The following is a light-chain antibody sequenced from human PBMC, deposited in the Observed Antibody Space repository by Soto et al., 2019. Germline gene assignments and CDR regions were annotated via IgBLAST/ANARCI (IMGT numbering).Light chain of an antibody. CDR2: AAS. V-gene: IGKV1-39*01. CDR3: QQSYNYPST. J-gene: IGKJ2*01. Sequence: DIQMTQSPSSLSASVGDRVTITCRASQDISTYFNRYQQKSGQAPKLLIYAASRLQNGVPSKFSGSGSGTDFTLTINSLHPEDFATYYCQQSYNYPSTFGQGTKVDI. CDR1: QDISTY.